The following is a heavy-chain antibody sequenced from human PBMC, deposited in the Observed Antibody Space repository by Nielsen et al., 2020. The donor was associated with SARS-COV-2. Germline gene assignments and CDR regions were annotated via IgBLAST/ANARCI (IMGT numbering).Heavy chain of an antibody. CDR1: GFTFSSYS. Sequence: GESLKISCAASGFTFSSYSMNWVRQAPGKGLEWVSYISSSSSTIYYADSVKGRFTISRDNAKNSLYLQMNSLRDEDTAVYYCARATTYCSGGSCYPRPPNWFDPWGQGTLVTVSS. CDR3: ARATTYCSGGSCYPRPPNWFDP. V-gene: IGHV3-48*02. D-gene: IGHD2-15*01. CDR2: ISSSSSTI. J-gene: IGHJ5*02.